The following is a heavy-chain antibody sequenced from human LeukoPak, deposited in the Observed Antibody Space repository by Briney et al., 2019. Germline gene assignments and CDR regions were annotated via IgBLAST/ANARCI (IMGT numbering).Heavy chain of an antibody. CDR3: AKGPPGDCNSTSCYALRYFQH. Sequence: GGSLRLSCAASGFTFSSYAMSWVRQAPGKGLEWVSGISSSGGSTYYADSVKGRFTISRDNSKNTLYLQMNSLRAEDTAVYYCAKGPPGDCNSTSCYALRYFQHWGQGTLVTVSS. D-gene: IGHD2-2*01. CDR2: ISSSGGST. CDR1: GFTFSSYA. J-gene: IGHJ1*01. V-gene: IGHV3-23*01.